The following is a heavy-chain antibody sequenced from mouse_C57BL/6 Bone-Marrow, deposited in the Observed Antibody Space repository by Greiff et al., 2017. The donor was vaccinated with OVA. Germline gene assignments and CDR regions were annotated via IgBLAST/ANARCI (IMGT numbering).Heavy chain of an antibody. CDR1: GFTFSSYA. D-gene: IGHD1-1*01. V-gene: IGHV5-4*01. CDR2: ISDGGSYT. CDR3: ARVEYYGRGDYFDY. Sequence: EVQVVESGGGLVKPGGSLKLSCAASGFTFSSYAMSWVRQTPEKRLEWVATISDGGSYTYYPDNVKGRFTISRDNAKNNLYLQMSHLKSEDTAMYYCARVEYYGRGDYFDYWGQGTTLTVSS. J-gene: IGHJ2*01.